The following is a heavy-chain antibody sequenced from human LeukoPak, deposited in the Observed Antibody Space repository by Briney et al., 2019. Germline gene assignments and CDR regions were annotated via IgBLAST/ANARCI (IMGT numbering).Heavy chain of an antibody. J-gene: IGHJ6*03. CDR3: ARTLTIFGVVAPYYYYYMDV. CDR2: IYYSGST. D-gene: IGHD3-3*01. Sequence: PSETLSLTCTVSGGSISSYYWSWIRQPPGKGLEWIGYIYYSGSTNHNPSLKSRVTISVDTSKNQFSLKLSSVTAADTAVYYCARTLTIFGVVAPYYYYYMDVWGKGTTVTVSS. V-gene: IGHV4-59*01. CDR1: GGSISSYY.